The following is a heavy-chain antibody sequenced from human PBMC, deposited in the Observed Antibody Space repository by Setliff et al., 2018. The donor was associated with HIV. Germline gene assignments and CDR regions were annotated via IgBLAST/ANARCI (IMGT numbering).Heavy chain of an antibody. Sequence: GASVKVSCKASGYTFTSYAMHWVRQAPGQRLEWMGWINAGNGNTKYSQEFQGRVTITRDTSASTAYMELSSLRSEDTAVYYCARDLLPLPSYYYYMDVWGKGTTVTVSS. CDR3: ARDLLPLPSYYYYMDV. CDR2: INAGNGNT. CDR1: GYTFTSYA. D-gene: IGHD2-2*01. V-gene: IGHV1-3*01. J-gene: IGHJ6*03.